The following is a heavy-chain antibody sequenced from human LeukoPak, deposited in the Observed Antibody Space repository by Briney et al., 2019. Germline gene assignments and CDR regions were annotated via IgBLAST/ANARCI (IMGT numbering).Heavy chain of an antibody. V-gene: IGHV3-23*01. Sequence: GXXLRLSCAASGFTFSSYAMSWVRQAPGKGLEWVSAISGSGGSTYYADSVKGRFTISRDNSKNTLYLQMNSLRAEDTAVYYCAKDGDRITMIVVVINFDYWGQGTLVTVSS. CDR1: GFTFSSYA. J-gene: IGHJ4*02. D-gene: IGHD3-22*01. CDR3: AKDGDRITMIVVVINFDY. CDR2: ISGSGGST.